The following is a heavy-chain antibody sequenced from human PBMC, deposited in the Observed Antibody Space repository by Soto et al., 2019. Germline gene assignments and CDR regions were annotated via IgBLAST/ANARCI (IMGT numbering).Heavy chain of an antibody. Sequence: ASVKVSCKASGYTFTSYDINWGRQATGQGLEWMGWMNPNSGNTGYAQKFQGRVTMTRNTSISTAYMELSSLRSEDTAVYYCARGGYCSGGSCQGYGIWFPHWGQGTLVTVSS. CDR3: ARGGYCSGGSCQGYGIWFPH. D-gene: IGHD2-15*01. J-gene: IGHJ1*01. CDR1: GYTFTSYD. V-gene: IGHV1-8*01. CDR2: MNPNSGNT.